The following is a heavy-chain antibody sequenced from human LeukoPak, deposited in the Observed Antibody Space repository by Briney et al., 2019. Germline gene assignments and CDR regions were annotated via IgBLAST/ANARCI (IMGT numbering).Heavy chain of an antibody. CDR3: ARDPSYDFWSGSLDY. CDR2: ISYGGNNK. CDR1: GFTFSNHA. D-gene: IGHD3-3*01. J-gene: IGHJ4*02. Sequence: GRSPRLSCAASGFTFSNHAMHWVRQAPCKGLEWVAVISYGGNNKYYADSVKGRFTISRDNSKNTLYLQMNSLRAEDTAVYYCARDPSYDFWSGSLDYWGQGTLVAVSS. V-gene: IGHV3-30-3*01.